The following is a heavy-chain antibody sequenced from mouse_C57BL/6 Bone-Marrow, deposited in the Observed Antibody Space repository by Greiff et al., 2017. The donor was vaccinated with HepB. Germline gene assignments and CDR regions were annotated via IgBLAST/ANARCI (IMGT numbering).Heavy chain of an antibody. Sequence: VQLKQSGPVLVKPGASVKMSCKASGYTFTDYYMNWVKQSHGKSLEWIGVINPYNGGTSYNQKFKGKATLTVDKSSSTAYMELNSLTSEDPAVYYCAREGYWYFDVWGTGTTVTVSS. J-gene: IGHJ1*03. CDR1: GYTFTDYY. V-gene: IGHV1-19*01. CDR3: AREGYWYFDV. CDR2: INPYNGGT.